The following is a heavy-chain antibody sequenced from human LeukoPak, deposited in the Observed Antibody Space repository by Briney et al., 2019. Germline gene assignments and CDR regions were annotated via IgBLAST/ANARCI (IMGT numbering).Heavy chain of an antibody. Sequence: TGGSLRLSCAASGFTFSSYAMSWVRQAPGKGLEWVSAISGGAGSTYYAYSVKGRFTISRDNSTNTLYLQMNSLRAEDTAVYYWAKGDWNDGGGFFDYWGQGTLVTVSS. D-gene: IGHD1-1*01. J-gene: IGHJ4*02. CDR2: ISGGAGST. CDR1: GFTFSSYA. V-gene: IGHV3-23*01. CDR3: AKGDWNDGGGFFDY.